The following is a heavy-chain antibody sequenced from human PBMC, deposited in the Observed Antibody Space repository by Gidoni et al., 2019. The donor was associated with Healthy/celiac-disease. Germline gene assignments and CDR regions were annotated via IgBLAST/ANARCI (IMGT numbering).Heavy chain of an antibody. D-gene: IGHD3-3*01. CDR2: MSSSSSYI. J-gene: IGHJ5*02. Sequence: EVQLVESGGGLVKPGGSLRLSCAASGFPFSSYRMNWVRQAPGKGLEWVSSMSSSSSYIYYADSVKGRFTISRDNAKNSLYLQMNSLRAEDTAVYYCAREGKNYDFWSGYLTTPNWFDPWGQGTLVTVSS. CDR3: AREGKNYDFWSGYLTTPNWFDP. V-gene: IGHV3-21*01. CDR1: GFPFSSYR.